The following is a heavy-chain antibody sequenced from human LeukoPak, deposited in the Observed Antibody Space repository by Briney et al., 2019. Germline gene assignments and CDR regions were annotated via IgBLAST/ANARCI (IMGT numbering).Heavy chain of an antibody. CDR1: GFSFNNSW. J-gene: IGHJ4*02. Sequence: PGGSLRLSCAASGFSFNNSWMSWVRQAPGKGLEWVGRIKSKTDGGTTDYAAPVKGRFTISKDDSKNTLYLQMNSLKIEDTAVIYCSRIIKSGSFDYWGQGVLVTVSS. D-gene: IGHD1-26*01. CDR3: SRIIKSGSFDY. V-gene: IGHV3-15*01. CDR2: IKSKTDGGTT.